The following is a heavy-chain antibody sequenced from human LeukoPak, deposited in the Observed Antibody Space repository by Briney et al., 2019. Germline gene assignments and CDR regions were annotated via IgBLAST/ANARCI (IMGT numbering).Heavy chain of an antibody. V-gene: IGHV3-7*01. J-gene: IGHJ6*03. CDR2: IKQDGSEK. CDR1: GFTFRSYW. Sequence: PGGSLRLSCAASGFTFRSYWMSWVRQAPGKGLEWVANIKQDGSEKYYVDSVKGRFTISRDNAKNSLYLQMNSLRAEDTAVYYCARDRYFDWLAGYYYYYYYMDVWGKGTTVTVSS. D-gene: IGHD3-9*01. CDR3: ARDRYFDWLAGYYYYYYYMDV.